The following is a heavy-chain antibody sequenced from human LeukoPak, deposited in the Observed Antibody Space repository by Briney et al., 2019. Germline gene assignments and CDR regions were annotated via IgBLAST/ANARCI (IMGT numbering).Heavy chain of an antibody. CDR3: ARHPDNYYYMDV. CDR1: GGSISSSSYY. J-gene: IGHJ6*03. V-gene: IGHV4-39*01. Sequence: TSETLSLTCTVSGGSISSSSYYWGWIRQPPGKGLEWIGSIYYSGSTYYNPSLKSRATISVDTSKNQFSLKLSSVTAADTAVYYCARHPDNYYYMDVWGKGTTVTVSS. CDR2: IYYSGST.